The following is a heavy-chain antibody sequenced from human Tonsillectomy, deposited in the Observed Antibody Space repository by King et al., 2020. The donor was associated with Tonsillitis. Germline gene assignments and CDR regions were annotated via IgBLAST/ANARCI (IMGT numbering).Heavy chain of an antibody. CDR1: GYTFTGYY. V-gene: IGHV1-2*02. D-gene: IGHD6-13*01. Sequence: QLVQSGAEVKKPGASVKVSCKASGYTFTGYYMHWVRQAPGQGLEWMGWINPNSGGTNYAQKFQGRVTMTTDTSISTAYMELSRLRSDDTAVYYCAREPYSSSWDDAFDIWGQGTMVTVSS. CDR2: INPNSGGT. CDR3: AREPYSSSWDDAFDI. J-gene: IGHJ3*02.